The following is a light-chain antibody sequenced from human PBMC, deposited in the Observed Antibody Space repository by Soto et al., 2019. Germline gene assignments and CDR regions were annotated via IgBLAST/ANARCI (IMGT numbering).Light chain of an antibody. CDR3: QQRSNWPPVT. CDR1: QSVSSSY. Sequence: EIVLTPSPGTLSLSPGERATLSCRASQSVSSSYLAWYQQKPGQAPRLLIYGASSRATGIPDRFSGSGSGTDFTLTISSLEPEDFGVYYCQQRSNWPPVTFGGGTKVDIK. J-gene: IGKJ4*01. V-gene: IGKV3D-20*02. CDR2: GAS.